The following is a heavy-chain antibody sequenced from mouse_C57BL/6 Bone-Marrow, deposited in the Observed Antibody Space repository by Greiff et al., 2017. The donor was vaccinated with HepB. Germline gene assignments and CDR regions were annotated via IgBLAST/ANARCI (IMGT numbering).Heavy chain of an antibody. J-gene: IGHJ4*01. Sequence: EVQLVESGGGLVQPGGSLKLSCAASGFTFSDYYMYWVRQTPEKRLEWVAYISNGGGSTYYPDTVKGRFTISRDNAKNTLYLQMSRLKSEDTAMYYCARHYYGKAMDYWGQGTSVTVSS. CDR3: ARHYYGKAMDY. CDR2: ISNGGGST. CDR1: GFTFSDYY. D-gene: IGHD1-1*01. V-gene: IGHV5-12*01.